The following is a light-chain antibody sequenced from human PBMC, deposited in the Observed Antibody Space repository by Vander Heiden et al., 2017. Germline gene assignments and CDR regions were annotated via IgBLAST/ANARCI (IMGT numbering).Light chain of an antibody. J-gene: IGKJ1*01. V-gene: IGKV1-5*03. CDR2: KAS. CDR3: QQYNSFSR. Sequence: DIQMTQSPSTLSASVGDRVTITCRASQSISSWLAWYQQKPGKAPKLLIYKASSLESGVPSRFSGSGSGTEFTLTISSLQPDDFATYYCQQYNSFSRFAPWTKAEI. CDR1: QSISSW.